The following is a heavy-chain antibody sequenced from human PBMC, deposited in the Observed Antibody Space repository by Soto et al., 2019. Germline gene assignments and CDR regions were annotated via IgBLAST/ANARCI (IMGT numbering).Heavy chain of an antibody. CDR2: IYYSGST. CDR3: AREAALDLFDY. J-gene: IGHJ4*02. D-gene: IGHD6-6*01. CDR1: GGSISSGDYY. Sequence: QVQLQESGPGLVKPSQTLSLTCTVSGGSISSGDYYWSWIRQPPGKGLEWIGYIYYSGSTYYNPSIKRRVTISVDTSENHFCPKLSSVTAAAAAVYYCAREAALDLFDYWGQGTLVTVSS. V-gene: IGHV4-30-4*01.